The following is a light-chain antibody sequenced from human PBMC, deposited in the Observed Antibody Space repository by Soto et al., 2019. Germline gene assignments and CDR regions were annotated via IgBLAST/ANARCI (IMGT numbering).Light chain of an antibody. CDR2: AAS. Sequence: MVRAQSPARLSATQGKRATLSCRASQSVSSNLAWYQQKPGQAPRLLIYAASTRATGIPARFSGSGSGTEFTLSISSLQSEDFAVYYCQQYNNWPVFGQGTKVDIK. J-gene: IGKJ1*01. V-gene: IGKV3-15*01. CDR1: QSVSSN. CDR3: QQYNNWPV.